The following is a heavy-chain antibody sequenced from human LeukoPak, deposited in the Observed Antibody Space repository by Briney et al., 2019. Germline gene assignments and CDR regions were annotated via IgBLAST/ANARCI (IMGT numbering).Heavy chain of an antibody. CDR1: GGSISSSNW. J-gene: IGHJ4*02. V-gene: IGHV4-4*02. D-gene: IGHD3-10*01. CDR3: ARVLITMVRGVPLDY. CDR2: IYHSGST. Sequence: SETLSLTCAVSGGSISSSNWWSWVRQPPGKGLEWIGEIYHSGSTNYNPSLKSRVTISVDKSKNQFSLKLSSVTAADTAVYYCARVLITMVRGVPLDYWGQGTLVTVSS.